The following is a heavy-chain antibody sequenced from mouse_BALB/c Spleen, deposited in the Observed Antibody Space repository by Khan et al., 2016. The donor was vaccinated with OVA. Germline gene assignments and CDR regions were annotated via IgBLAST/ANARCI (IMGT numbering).Heavy chain of an antibody. CDR2: ISYSGNT. D-gene: IGHD1-1*01. CDR3: ARVYGGDFDY. CDR1: GYSITSDYA. Sequence: EVKLLESGPGLVKPSQSLSLTCTVTGYSITSDYAWNWLRQFPGNKLEWMGFISYSGNTKYNPSLKSRFSITRDTSKNQFFLQLNSVTTEDTATYYCARVYGGDFDYWGQGTSLTVSS. J-gene: IGHJ2*02. V-gene: IGHV3-2*02.